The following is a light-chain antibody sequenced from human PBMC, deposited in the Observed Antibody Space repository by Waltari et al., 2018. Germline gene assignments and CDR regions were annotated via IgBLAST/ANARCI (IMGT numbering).Light chain of an antibody. CDR1: QSISSY. CDR2: AAS. CDR3: QQSYSTPLT. Sequence: DIQMTQSPSSLSASVGDRVTITCRASQSISSYLNWYQQKPGKAPKLLNYAASSLQSGVPSRFSGSGSGTDFTLTISSLQPEDFATYYCQQSYSTPLTFGGGTK. J-gene: IGKJ4*01. V-gene: IGKV1-39*01.